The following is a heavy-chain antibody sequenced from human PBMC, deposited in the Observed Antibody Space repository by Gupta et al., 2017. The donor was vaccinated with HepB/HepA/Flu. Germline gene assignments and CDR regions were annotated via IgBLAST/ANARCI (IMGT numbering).Heavy chain of an antibody. CDR2: FDPEDGET. CDR3: ATVTLKYISGWNAFDY. Sequence: QVQLVQSGAEVKKPGASVKVSCKVSGYTLTELSMHWVRQAPGKGLERMGGFDPEDGETIYAQKFQGRVTMTEDTSTDTADMELSSMRSEETAVYYCATVTLKYISGWNAFDYWGQGTLVTVYS. D-gene: IGHD6-19*01. CDR1: GYTLTELS. J-gene: IGHJ4*02. V-gene: IGHV1-24*01.